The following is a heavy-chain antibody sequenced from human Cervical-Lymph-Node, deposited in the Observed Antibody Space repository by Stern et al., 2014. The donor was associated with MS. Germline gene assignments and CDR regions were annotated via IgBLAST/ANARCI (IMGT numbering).Heavy chain of an antibody. J-gene: IGHJ4*02. CDR1: GYSFNRYA. CDR3: ARDLRDISGYYLDS. D-gene: IGHD3-22*01. Sequence: VQLEESGSELRKPGASVKVSCKASGYSFNRYAVTWVRQAPGQGLEWLGWIHTNTGNPTYAQGFTGRFVFSLDTSVSTTYLHISSLKAEDTAVYYCARDLRDISGYYLDSWGQGSLVTVSS. CDR2: IHTNTGNP. V-gene: IGHV7-4-1*02.